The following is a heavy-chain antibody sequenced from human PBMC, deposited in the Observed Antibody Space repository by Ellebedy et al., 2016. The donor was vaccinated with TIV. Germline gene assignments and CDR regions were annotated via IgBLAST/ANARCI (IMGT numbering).Heavy chain of an antibody. CDR3: AHELWFGESPSGMDV. CDR1: GFTFRSYA. CDR2: ISGSGSIT. J-gene: IGHJ6*02. Sequence: GESLKISCAASGFTFRSYAMSWVRQVPGKGLEWVSAISGSGSITYYADSVKGRFTVSRDNSKNTLYLQMNSLRVEDTAVYYCAHELWFGESPSGMDVWGQGTTVTVSS. V-gene: IGHV3-23*01. D-gene: IGHD3-10*01.